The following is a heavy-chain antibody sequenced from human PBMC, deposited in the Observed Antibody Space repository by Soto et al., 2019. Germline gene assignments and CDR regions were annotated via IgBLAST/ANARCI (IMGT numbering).Heavy chain of an antibody. D-gene: IGHD1-1*01. Sequence: VQLVESGVGLVQPGGSLRLSCAASGFTFSKHWMHWVRQAPGKGLVWVALINSDASDTASADSVKGRFTISRDNAKDTLYLQMNSLRIEDTAVYYCALAERYVANFDCWGQGTPVTVSS. CDR1: GFTFSKHW. CDR3: ALAERYVANFDC. CDR2: INSDASDT. J-gene: IGHJ4*02. V-gene: IGHV3-74*01.